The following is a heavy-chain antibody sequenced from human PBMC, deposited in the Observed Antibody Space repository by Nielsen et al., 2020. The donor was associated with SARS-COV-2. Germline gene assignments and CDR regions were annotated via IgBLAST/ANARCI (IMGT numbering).Heavy chain of an antibody. J-gene: IGHJ6*02. CDR2: IKQDGSEK. CDR3: AKDIGYCSGGSCSYYYGMDV. Sequence: GESLKISCAASGFTFSSYWMSWVRQAPGKGLEWVANIKQDGSEKYYVDSVKGRFTISRDNAKNSLYLQMNSLRAEDTALYYCAKDIGYCSGGSCSYYYGMDVWGQGTTVTVSS. CDR1: GFTFSSYW. D-gene: IGHD2-15*01. V-gene: IGHV3-7*03.